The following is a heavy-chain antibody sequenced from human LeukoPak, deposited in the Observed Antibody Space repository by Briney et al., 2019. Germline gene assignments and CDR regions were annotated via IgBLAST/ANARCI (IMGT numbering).Heavy chain of an antibody. V-gene: IGHV3-23*01. Sequence: GGSLRLPCAASGFTFSTYAMTWVRQAPGKGLEWVSTIGGSDSRTYYADSVKGRFTISRDNSKNTLYLQMNSLRAEDTAVYYCAKDSSSYNWGYMDVWGKGTTVIVSS. J-gene: IGHJ6*03. CDR2: IGGSDSRT. CDR1: GFTFSTYA. CDR3: AKDSSSYNWGYMDV. D-gene: IGHD1-20*01.